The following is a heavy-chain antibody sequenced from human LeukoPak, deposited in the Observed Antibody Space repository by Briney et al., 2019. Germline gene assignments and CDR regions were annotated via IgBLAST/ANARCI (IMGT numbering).Heavy chain of an antibody. Sequence: GGSLTLSCAASGFTVSSNYMSWVRQAPGKGLEWVSVIYSGGSTYYADSVKGRFTISRDNSKNTLYLQMNSLRAEDTAVYYCASTGTYYYYGMDVWGQGTTVTVSS. D-gene: IGHD2-8*02. CDR3: ASTGTYYYYGMDV. CDR1: GFTVSSNY. CDR2: IYSGGST. V-gene: IGHV3-66*01. J-gene: IGHJ6*02.